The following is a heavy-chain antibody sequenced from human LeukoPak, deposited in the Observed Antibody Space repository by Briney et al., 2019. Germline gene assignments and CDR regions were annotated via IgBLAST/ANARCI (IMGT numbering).Heavy chain of an antibody. V-gene: IGHV3-21*01. J-gene: IGHJ4*02. CDR2: ISTGSSYI. Sequence: PGGSLRLSCAASGFTFNTYSMTWVRQAPGKGLEWVSSISTGSSYIYYADSLRGRFTISRDNAKNSLYLQMNSLRAEDTAVYYCARDYGGSSPFDYWGQGTLVTVSS. CDR3: ARDYGGSSPFDY. CDR1: GFTFNTYS. D-gene: IGHD4-23*01.